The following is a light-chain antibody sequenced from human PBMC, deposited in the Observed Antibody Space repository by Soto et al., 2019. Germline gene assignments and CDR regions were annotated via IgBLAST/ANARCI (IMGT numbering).Light chain of an antibody. CDR2: EGS. CDR1: TSDVGTFGL. CDR3: SSYAGSTTFYV. J-gene: IGLJ1*01. V-gene: IGLV2-23*01. Sequence: QSALAQPASVSGSPGQSITISCSGTTSDVGTFGLVSWFQQHPGKAHKLMIYEGSKRPAGVSKRFSGSKSGDTASLTISGLQAEDEADYYCSSYAGSTTFYVFGTGTKVTVL.